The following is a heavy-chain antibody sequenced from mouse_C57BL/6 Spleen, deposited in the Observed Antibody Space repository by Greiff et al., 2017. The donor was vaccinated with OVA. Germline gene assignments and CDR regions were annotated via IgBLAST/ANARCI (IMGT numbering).Heavy chain of an antibody. V-gene: IGHV1-50*01. CDR2: IDPSDSYT. J-gene: IGHJ3*02. CDR1: GYTFTSYW. Sequence: QVQLQQPGAELVKPGASVKLSCKASGYTFTSYWMQWVKQRPGQGLEWIGEIDPSDSYTNYNQKFKGKATLTVDTSSSTAYMQPSSLTSEDSAVYYCASVEGWGQGTLVTVSA. CDR3: ASVEG.